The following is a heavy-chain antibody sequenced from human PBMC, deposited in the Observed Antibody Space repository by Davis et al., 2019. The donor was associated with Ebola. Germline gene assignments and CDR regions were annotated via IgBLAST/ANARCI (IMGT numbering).Heavy chain of an antibody. CDR2: ISYDGSNK. D-gene: IGHD3-22*01. Sequence: PGGSLRLSCAASGFTFSSYGMHWVRQAPGKGLEWVAVISYDGSNKYYADSVKGRFTISRDNSKNTLYLQMNSLRPEDTAVYYCAKDYYDSSGRYFDYWGQGTLVTVSS. CDR1: GFTFSSYG. CDR3: AKDYYDSSGRYFDY. V-gene: IGHV3-30*18. J-gene: IGHJ4*02.